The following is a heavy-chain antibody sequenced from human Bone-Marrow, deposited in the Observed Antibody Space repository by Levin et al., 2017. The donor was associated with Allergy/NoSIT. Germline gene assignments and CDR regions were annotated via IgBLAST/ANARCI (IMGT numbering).Heavy chain of an antibody. CDR1: GFTFSDYW. V-gene: IGHV3-7*05. Sequence: PGGSLRLSCEASGFTFSDYWMSWVRQPSGKGLEWVARINKGRNEISYVDSVKGRFTISRDDGKKSLYLQMNSLRVEDTAVYYCVRGGGYYGSWWGQGAPVTVSS. CDR3: VRGGGYYGSW. CDR2: INKGRNEI. J-gene: IGHJ4*02. D-gene: IGHD3-10*01.